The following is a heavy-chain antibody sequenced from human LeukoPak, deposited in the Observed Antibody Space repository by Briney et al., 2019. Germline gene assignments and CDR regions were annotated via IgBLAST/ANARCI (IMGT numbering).Heavy chain of an antibody. V-gene: IGHV4-39*01. CDR3: ARRVLLWFGESQYYFDY. Sequence: SETLSVTRTVSGGSISNSDYYWGWIRQPPGKGLEWIGSIYYRGSAYYNPSLESRITLSVDTSKNQFSLRLSSVTAADTATYYCARRVLLWFGESQYYFDYWGQGTLVTVSS. J-gene: IGHJ4*02. D-gene: IGHD3-10*01. CDR1: GGSISNSDYY. CDR2: IYYRGSA.